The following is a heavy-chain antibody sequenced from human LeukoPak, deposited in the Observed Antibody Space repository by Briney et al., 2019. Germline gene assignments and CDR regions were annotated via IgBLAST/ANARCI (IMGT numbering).Heavy chain of an antibody. V-gene: IGHV3-21*01. D-gene: IGHD2-2*01. Sequence: GGSLRLSCAASGFTVSSNYMNWARQAPGNGLEWVSSISSSSSYVYYADSVKGRFTISRDNAKNSLYLQMNSLRAEDAAVYYCAREHREYQLLFGYWGQGTQVTVSS. J-gene: IGHJ4*02. CDR1: GFTVSSNY. CDR2: ISSSSSYV. CDR3: AREHREYQLLFGY.